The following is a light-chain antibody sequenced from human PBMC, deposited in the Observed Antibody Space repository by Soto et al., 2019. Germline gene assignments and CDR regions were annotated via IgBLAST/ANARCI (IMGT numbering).Light chain of an antibody. CDR2: YNS. V-gene: IGLV1-40*01. J-gene: IGLJ1*01. CDR3: QSYDSSLSAYV. Sequence: QSVLTQPPSLSGAPVQRVTISCTGTSSNIGAGYDVHWYQHLPGAAPKLLIYYNSNRPSGVPDRFSASKSATSASLAITGLQAEDEADYFCQSYDSSLSAYVFGTGTKVTVL. CDR1: SSNIGAGYD.